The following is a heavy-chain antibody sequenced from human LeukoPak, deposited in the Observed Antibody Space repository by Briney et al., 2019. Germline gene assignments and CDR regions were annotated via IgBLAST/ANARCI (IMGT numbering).Heavy chain of an antibody. CDR3: AREAYDFWSGYYRAFDY. J-gene: IGHJ4*02. V-gene: IGHV3-53*01. D-gene: IGHD3-3*01. CDR2: IYSGGST. Sequence: PGGSLRLSCAASGFTVSSNYMSWVRQAPGKGLEWVSVIYSGGSTYYADPVKGRFTISRDNSKNTLYLQMNSLRAEDTAVYYCAREAYDFWSGYYRAFDYWGQGTLVTVSS. CDR1: GFTVSSNY.